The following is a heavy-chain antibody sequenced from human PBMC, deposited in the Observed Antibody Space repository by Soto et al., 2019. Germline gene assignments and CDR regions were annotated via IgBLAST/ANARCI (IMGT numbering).Heavy chain of an antibody. D-gene: IGHD4-17*01. CDR3: AKDFFRFGDYTQFDY. J-gene: IGHJ4*02. V-gene: IGHV3-23*01. CDR1: GFTFSSCA. Sequence: GGSLRLSCAASGFTFSSCAMSWVRQAPGKGLEWVSAISGSGGSTYYADSVKGRFTISRDNSKNTLYLQMNSLRAEDTAVYYCAKDFFRFGDYTQFDYWGQGTLVTVSS. CDR2: ISGSGGST.